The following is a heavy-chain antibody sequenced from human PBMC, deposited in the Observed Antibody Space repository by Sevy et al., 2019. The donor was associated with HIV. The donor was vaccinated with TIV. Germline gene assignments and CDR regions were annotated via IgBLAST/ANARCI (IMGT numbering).Heavy chain of an antibody. D-gene: IGHD6-13*01. V-gene: IGHV3-23*01. CDR1: GFTVSSYG. Sequence: GGSLRLSCAASGFTVSSYGMSWVRQAPGKGLKWVSGFSGSGSSAYYADSVKGRFTISRDISKNTLNLQMNSLRVEDTAVYFCAKDRSSLIPSAGTLDYWGQGTLVTVSS. CDR3: AKDRSSLIPSAGTLDY. CDR2: FSGSGSSA. J-gene: IGHJ4*02.